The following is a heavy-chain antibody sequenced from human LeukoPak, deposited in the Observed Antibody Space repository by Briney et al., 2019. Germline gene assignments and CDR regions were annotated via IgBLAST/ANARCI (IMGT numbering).Heavy chain of an antibody. J-gene: IGHJ4*02. CDR1: GFTFSSYA. Sequence: PGGSLRLSCAASGFTFSSYAMHWVRQAPGKGLEWVAVISYDGSNKYYADSVKGRLTISRDNSKNTLYLQMNSLRAEDTAVYYCARPTAMAAYFDYWGQGTLVTVSS. CDR2: ISYDGSNK. D-gene: IGHD5-18*01. CDR3: ARPTAMAAYFDY. V-gene: IGHV3-30-3*01.